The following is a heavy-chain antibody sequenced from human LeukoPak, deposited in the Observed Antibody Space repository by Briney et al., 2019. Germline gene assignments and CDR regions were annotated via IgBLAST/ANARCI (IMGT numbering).Heavy chain of an antibody. V-gene: IGHV3-74*01. CDR3: ARDSAYCGGDCYSFDY. D-gene: IGHD2-21*02. J-gene: IGHJ4*02. CDR2: INTDASST. Sequence: GGLLRLSCAAPGFTFRNFWMHWGRQAPGKGLMWVSRINTDASSTNYADSVKGRFTISRANAKNTLYLQMNSLRGEDTAVYYCARDSAYCGGDCYSFDYWGQGTLVTVSS. CDR1: GFTFRNFW.